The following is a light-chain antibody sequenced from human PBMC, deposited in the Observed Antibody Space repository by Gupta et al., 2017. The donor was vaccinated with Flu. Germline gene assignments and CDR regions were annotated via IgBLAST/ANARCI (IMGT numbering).Light chain of an antibody. CDR1: QTINNN. V-gene: IGKV1-39*01. CDR3: QQGYSTPLS. J-gene: IGKJ4*01. CDR2: AAS. Sequence: DIQLTQSPSSLSAAVGDRVTITCRASQTINNNLNWYQQKPGKAPKVLIYAASNLQSGVPSRFSGSGSGTHFTLTISSPQSEDFATYYCQQGYSTPLSFGGGTKVEIK.